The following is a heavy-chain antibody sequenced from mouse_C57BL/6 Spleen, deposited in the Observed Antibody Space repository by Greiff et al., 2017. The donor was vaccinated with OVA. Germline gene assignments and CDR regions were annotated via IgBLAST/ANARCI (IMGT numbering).Heavy chain of an antibody. Sequence: EVMLVESGGGLVKPGGSLKLSCAASGFTFSDYGMHWVRQAPEKGLEWVAYISSGSSTIYYADTVKGRFTIYRDNAKNTLFLQMTSLRSEDTAMYYCARSYYGNGFAYWGQGTLVTVSA. V-gene: IGHV5-17*01. CDR3: ARSYYGNGFAY. CDR1: GFTFSDYG. D-gene: IGHD2-10*01. CDR2: ISSGSSTI. J-gene: IGHJ3*01.